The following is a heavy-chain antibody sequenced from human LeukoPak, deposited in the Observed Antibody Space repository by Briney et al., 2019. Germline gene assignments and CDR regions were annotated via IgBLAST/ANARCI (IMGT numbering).Heavy chain of an antibody. CDR1: GFTFSNYW. J-gene: IGHJ3*02. CDR2: IKQDGSEK. CDR3: ARGILDCSSTSCYSNYDAFDI. D-gene: IGHD2-2*01. V-gene: IGHV3-7*05. Sequence: PGGSLRLSCAASGFTFSNYWMSWVRQAPGKGLQWVANIKQDGSEKYYVDSVKGRFTISRDNAKNSLYLQMNSLRAEDTAVYYCARGILDCSSTSCYSNYDAFDIWGQGTMVTVSS.